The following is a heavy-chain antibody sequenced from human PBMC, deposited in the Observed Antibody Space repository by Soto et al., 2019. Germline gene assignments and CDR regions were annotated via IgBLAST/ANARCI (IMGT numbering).Heavy chain of an antibody. Sequence: QVHLVQSGAEVKQPGASVRVSCKASGYTFTNYDITWVRQATGQGLEWMGWMNPDSENTGSPQKFQGRVTMTVNTSIHTANMELTSLRSEDTAVYYCTRAQFEFGSYFGLDVWGQGTTVTVSS. CDR3: TRAQFEFGSYFGLDV. CDR1: GYTFTNYD. CDR2: MNPDSENT. J-gene: IGHJ6*02. D-gene: IGHD3-10*01. V-gene: IGHV1-8*01.